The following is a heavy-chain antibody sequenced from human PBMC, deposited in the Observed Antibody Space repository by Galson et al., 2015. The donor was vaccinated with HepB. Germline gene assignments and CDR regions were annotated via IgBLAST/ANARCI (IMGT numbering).Heavy chain of an antibody. J-gene: IGHJ6*02. CDR3: ARGGYGDRTYYYYGMDV. CDR2: ISYDGSNK. D-gene: IGHD4-17*01. CDR1: GFTFSSYA. V-gene: IGHV3-30*04. Sequence: SLRLSCAASGFTFSSYAMHWVRQAPGKGLEWVAVISYDGSNKYYADSVKGRFTISRDNSKNTLYLQMNSLRAEDTAVYYCARGGYGDRTYYYYGMDVWGQGTTVTVSS.